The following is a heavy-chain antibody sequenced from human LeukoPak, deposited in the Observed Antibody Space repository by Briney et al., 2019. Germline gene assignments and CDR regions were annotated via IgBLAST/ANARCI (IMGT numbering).Heavy chain of an antibody. J-gene: IGHJ4*02. CDR1: GFTFSSYE. CDR3: AREWSDNYQNFDY. CDR2: ISSSGSTI. V-gene: IGHV3-48*03. D-gene: IGHD5-24*01. Sequence: GGSLRLSCAASGFTFSSYEMNWVRQAPGKGLEWVSYISSSGSTIYYADSVKGRFTISRDNAKNSLYLQMNSLRAEDTAVYYCAREWSDNYQNFDYWGQGTLVTVSS.